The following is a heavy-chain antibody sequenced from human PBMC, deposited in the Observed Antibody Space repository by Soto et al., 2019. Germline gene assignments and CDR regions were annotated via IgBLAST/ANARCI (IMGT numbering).Heavy chain of an antibody. D-gene: IGHD4-17*01. J-gene: IGHJ4*02. V-gene: IGHV3-23*01. CDR3: AKVRDYGDYYFDY. Sequence: GGSLRLSCAASGFTFSSYAMSWVRQAPGKGLEWVSAISGSGGSTYYADSVKGRCTISRDNSKNTLYLQMNSLRAEDTAVYYWAKVRDYGDYYFDYWGQGTLVTVSS. CDR1: GFTFSSYA. CDR2: ISGSGGST.